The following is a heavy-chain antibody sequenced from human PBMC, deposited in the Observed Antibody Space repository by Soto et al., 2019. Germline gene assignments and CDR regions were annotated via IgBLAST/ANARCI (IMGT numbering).Heavy chain of an antibody. CDR2: ISSSSSYI. Sequence: EVQLVESGGGLVKPGGSLRLSCAASGFTFSSYSMNWVRQAPGKGLEWVSSISSSSSYIYYADSVKGRFTISRDNAKNSLYLQMNSLRAEDTAVYYCARDRQRSSSDLDYWGKGTLVTVSS. V-gene: IGHV3-21*01. D-gene: IGHD6-25*01. CDR3: ARDRQRSSSDLDY. J-gene: IGHJ4*02. CDR1: GFTFSSYS.